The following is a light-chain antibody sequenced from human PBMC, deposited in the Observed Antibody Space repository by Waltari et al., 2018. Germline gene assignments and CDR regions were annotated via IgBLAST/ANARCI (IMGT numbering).Light chain of an antibody. CDR3: QQYNDWPYT. V-gene: IGKV3-15*01. CDR2: GTS. Sequence: EIVMTQSPVTLSVSPGERAALSCRPSQSVRTNLSWYQQRPGQTPRLLIYGTSTRATEIPARFSGSGSGTEFTLTISSLQSEDFVVYYCQQYNDWPYTFGQGTKLEIK. CDR1: QSVRTN. J-gene: IGKJ2*01.